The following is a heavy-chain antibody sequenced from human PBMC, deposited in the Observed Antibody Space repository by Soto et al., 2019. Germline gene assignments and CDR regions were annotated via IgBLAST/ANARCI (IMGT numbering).Heavy chain of an antibody. Sequence: ASVKVSCKASGYTFTSYYMHWVRQAPGQGLEWMGIINPSDGSTTYAQKFQGRLTVTRDTSTSTVYMNLSSLRSEDTAIYYCARVALSGGGWLDPWGQGTLVTVSS. CDR3: ARVALSGGGWLDP. D-gene: IGHD1-26*01. CDR2: INPSDGST. CDR1: GYTFTSYY. V-gene: IGHV1-46*01. J-gene: IGHJ5*02.